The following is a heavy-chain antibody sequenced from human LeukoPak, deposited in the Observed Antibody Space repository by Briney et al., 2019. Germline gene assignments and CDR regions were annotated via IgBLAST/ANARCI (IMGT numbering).Heavy chain of an antibody. CDR2: IKQDGSEK. Sequence: GGSLRLSCAASGFTFSSYAMSWVRQAPGKGLEWVANIKQDGSEKYYADSVKGRFTISRDTAKNSLYLQMNSLRAEDTAVYYCATYSSGNGREFQHWGQGTLVTVSS. V-gene: IGHV3-7*01. CDR1: GFTFSSYA. D-gene: IGHD3-22*01. CDR3: ATYSSGNGREFQH. J-gene: IGHJ1*01.